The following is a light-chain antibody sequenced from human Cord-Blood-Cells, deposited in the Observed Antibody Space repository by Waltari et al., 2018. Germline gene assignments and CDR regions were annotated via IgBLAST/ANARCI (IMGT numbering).Light chain of an antibody. CDR2: GAS. Sequence: ELVITQSPATLSASPGERATLSCRASQSVSSNLAWYQQKPGQAPRFLIYGASTRATGIPARFSGSGSGTEFTLTISSLQSEDFAVYYCQQYNNWPLWTFGQGTKVEIK. V-gene: IGKV3-15*01. J-gene: IGKJ1*01. CDR1: QSVSSN. CDR3: QQYNNWPLWT.